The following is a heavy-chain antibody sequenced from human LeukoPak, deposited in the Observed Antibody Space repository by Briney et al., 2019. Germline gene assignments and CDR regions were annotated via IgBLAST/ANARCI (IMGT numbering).Heavy chain of an antibody. V-gene: IGHV3-23*01. D-gene: IGHD1-26*01. CDR3: ARADWESHDAFDI. CDR2: ISESGGST. Sequence: GGSLRLSCAASGFIFSSYAMSWVRQAPGKGLEWVSGISESGGSTYYADSVKGRFTSSRDNSKNTLYLQMNSLRAEDTAVYYCARADWESHDAFDIWGQGTMVTVSS. CDR1: GFIFSSYA. J-gene: IGHJ3*02.